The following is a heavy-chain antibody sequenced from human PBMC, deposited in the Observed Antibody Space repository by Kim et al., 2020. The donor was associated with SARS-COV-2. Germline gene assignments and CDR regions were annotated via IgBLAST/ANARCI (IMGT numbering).Heavy chain of an antibody. CDR3: ARQSNMDV. Sequence: ASVKVSCKASGYTFTSSGISWARQAPGQRLEWMGWINTANGNTKYSQKFQDRVTISRDTPARTAYMELNSLRSEDAAVYYCARQSNMDVWGQGTPVTVSS. CDR1: GYTFTSSG. J-gene: IGHJ6*02. CDR2: INTANGNT. V-gene: IGHV1-3*04.